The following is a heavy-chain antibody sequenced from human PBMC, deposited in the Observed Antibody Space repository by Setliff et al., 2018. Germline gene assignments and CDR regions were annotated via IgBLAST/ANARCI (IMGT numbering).Heavy chain of an antibody. CDR2: IRPHNGNT. V-gene: IGHV1-18*01. D-gene: IGHD3-22*01. CDR1: GYTFTNYG. CDR3: ARGIYYFDIMGDP. J-gene: IGHJ5*02. Sequence: ASVKVSCKASGYTFTNYGTTWVRQAPGQGLEWMGWIRPHNGNTAYAQKFQDRVILTTDTSTTTVYMELRSLRSDDTAVYYCARGIYYFDIMGDPWGQGTLVTVSS.